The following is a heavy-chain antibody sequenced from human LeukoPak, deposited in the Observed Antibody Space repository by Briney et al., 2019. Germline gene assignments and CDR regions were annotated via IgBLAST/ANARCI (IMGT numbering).Heavy chain of an antibody. Sequence: GGSLRLSCAASGFTFSSYAMTWVRQAPGKGLEWVSYISSSGSTIYYADSVKGRFTISRDNAKNSLYLQMNSLRAEDTAVYYCARGPGYCSSTSCYRPPPFDYWGQGTLVTVSS. J-gene: IGHJ4*02. V-gene: IGHV3-48*03. D-gene: IGHD2-2*01. CDR3: ARGPGYCSSTSCYRPPPFDY. CDR2: ISSSGSTI. CDR1: GFTFSSYA.